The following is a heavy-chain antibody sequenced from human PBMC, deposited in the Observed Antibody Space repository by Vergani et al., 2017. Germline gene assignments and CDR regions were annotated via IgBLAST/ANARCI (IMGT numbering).Heavy chain of an antibody. Sequence: QVQLVQSGAEVKKPGSSVKVSCKASGGTFSSYAISWVRQAPGQGLEWMGRIIPILGIANYAQKFQGRVTITADKYTSTAYMELSSLRSEDMAVYYCASSWGSSWYYFDYWGQGTLVTVSS. CDR1: GGTFSSYA. CDR3: ASSWGSSWYYFDY. V-gene: IGHV1-69*04. J-gene: IGHJ4*02. D-gene: IGHD6-13*01. CDR2: IIPILGIA.